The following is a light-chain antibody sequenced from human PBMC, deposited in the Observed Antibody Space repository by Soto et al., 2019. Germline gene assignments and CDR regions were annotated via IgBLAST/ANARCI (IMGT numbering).Light chain of an antibody. Sequence: DIEMTQAPSSLSASVGDRVTIPCRASQSISRYLNCYKQKPGKAPKLLIYGASSLQSGVPSRFSGSGAGTYFTLAISSLQPEDFATYDCQQSYTSPWTFGQGTKVEIK. CDR1: QSISRY. V-gene: IGKV1-39*01. J-gene: IGKJ1*01. CDR3: QQSYTSPWT. CDR2: GAS.